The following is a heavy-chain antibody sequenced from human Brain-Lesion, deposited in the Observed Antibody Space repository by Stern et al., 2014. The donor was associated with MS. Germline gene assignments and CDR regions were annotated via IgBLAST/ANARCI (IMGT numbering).Heavy chain of an antibody. CDR2: IWHGDSDT. D-gene: IGHD6-6*01. V-gene: IGHV5-51*01. Sequence: VQLVESRAEVKKPGESLKISCKGSGYRFTSNCIGWVRQMPGKGLEWMGIIWHGDSDTRYSQSFQGQVTISADKSISTAYLQWSSLQASDTAMYYCARRGDSSSSGFDYWGQGTLVIVSS. CDR3: ARRGDSSSSGFDY. CDR1: GYRFTSNC. J-gene: IGHJ4*02.